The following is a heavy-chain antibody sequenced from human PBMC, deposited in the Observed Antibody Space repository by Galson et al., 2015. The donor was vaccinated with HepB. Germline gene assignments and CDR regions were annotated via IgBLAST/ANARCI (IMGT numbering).Heavy chain of an antibody. J-gene: IGHJ6*03. Sequence: SVKVSCKASGYTFTSYGISWVRQAPGQGLEWMGWISAYNGNTNYAQKLQGRVTMTTDTSTSTAYMELRSLRSDDTAVYYCARLHFYSGYAGDYYYMDVWGKGTTVTVSS. CDR2: ISAYNGNT. D-gene: IGHD5-12*01. CDR3: ARLHFYSGYAGDYYYMDV. CDR1: GYTFTSYG. V-gene: IGHV1-18*01.